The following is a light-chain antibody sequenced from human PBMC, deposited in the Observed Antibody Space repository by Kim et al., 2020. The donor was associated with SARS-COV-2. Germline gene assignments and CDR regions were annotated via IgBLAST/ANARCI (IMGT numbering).Light chain of an antibody. CDR2: AAS. V-gene: IGKV1-9*01. J-gene: IGKJ5*01. CDR3: QQLNGYPIT. CDR1: QDISSF. Sequence: ASVGDSVTITCRASQDISSFLTWYQQKPGKAPKLLIYAASTLQSGVPSRFSGSGSGTDFTLTISSLQPEDSATYYCQQLNGYPITFGQGTRLEIK.